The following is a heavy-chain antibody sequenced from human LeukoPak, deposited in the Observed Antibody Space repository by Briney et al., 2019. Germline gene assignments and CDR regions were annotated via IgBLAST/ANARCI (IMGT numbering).Heavy chain of an antibody. D-gene: IGHD5-18*01. CDR2: ISSNGGST. Sequence: VGSLRLSCAASGVTFSSYAMHWVRQAPGKGLEYVSAISSNGGSTYYATSVKGRFTISRDNSKNTLSLQMGSLRAEDMAVYYCARGLQLRYFDYWGQGTLVTVSS. J-gene: IGHJ4*02. CDR1: GVTFSSYA. V-gene: IGHV3-64*01. CDR3: ARGLQLRYFDY.